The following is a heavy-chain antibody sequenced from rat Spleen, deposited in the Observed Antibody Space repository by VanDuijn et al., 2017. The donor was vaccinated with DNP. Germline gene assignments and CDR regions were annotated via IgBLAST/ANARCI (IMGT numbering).Heavy chain of an antibody. J-gene: IGHJ2*01. V-gene: IGHV5-31*01. D-gene: IGHD1-11*01. CDR1: GFTFNNYW. Sequence: EVQLVESGGGLVQPGRSLKLSCVASGFTFNNYWMTWIRQAPGKGLEWVASITNSGDRSYYSDSVKGRFTISRDNAKSTLYLQMNSLRSEDTATYYCARHEGNWGQGVMVTVSS. CDR3: ARHEGN. CDR2: ITNSGDRS.